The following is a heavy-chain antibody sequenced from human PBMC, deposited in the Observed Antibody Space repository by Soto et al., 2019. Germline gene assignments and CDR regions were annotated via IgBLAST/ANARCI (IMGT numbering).Heavy chain of an antibody. V-gene: IGHV1-2*02. D-gene: IGHD6-13*01. Sequence: ASVKVSCKASGYTFTGYYMHWVRQAPGQGLEWMGWINPNSGGTNYAQKFQGRVTMTRDTSISTAYMELSRLRSDDTAVYYCARDSSSWHDAFDIWGQGTMATVSS. CDR3: ARDSSSWHDAFDI. J-gene: IGHJ3*02. CDR1: GYTFTGYY. CDR2: INPNSGGT.